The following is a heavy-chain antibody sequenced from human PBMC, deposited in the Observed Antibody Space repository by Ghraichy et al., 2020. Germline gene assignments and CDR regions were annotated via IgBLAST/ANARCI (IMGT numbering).Heavy chain of an antibody. CDR1: GLTFKNYA. CDR3: AKARFLEWSIDS. J-gene: IGHJ4*02. Sequence: GGSLRLSCAASGLTFKNYAMNWVRQAPGKGLEWVSEISGSGANTHYGDSVKGRFTISRDNSKNTLYMQMTSLRVEDTAVYYCAKARFLEWSIDSWGQGTLVTVSS. CDR2: ISGSGANT. V-gene: IGHV3-23*01. D-gene: IGHD3-3*01.